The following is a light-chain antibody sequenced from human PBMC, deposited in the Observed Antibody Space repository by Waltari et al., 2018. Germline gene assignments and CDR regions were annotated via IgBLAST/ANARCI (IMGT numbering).Light chain of an antibody. J-gene: IGLJ3*02. Sequence: QSALTQPASVSGSPGQSITISCTGTSSDIGYYNFVSWYQQHPGTAPKLMIYEVSNRPAGVSIRFAGSTSGNTASLTISGLQTEDEADYFCSSYLGYRADWVFGGGTKLTVL. CDR1: SSDIGYYNF. CDR2: EVS. V-gene: IGLV2-14*01. CDR3: SSYLGYRADWV.